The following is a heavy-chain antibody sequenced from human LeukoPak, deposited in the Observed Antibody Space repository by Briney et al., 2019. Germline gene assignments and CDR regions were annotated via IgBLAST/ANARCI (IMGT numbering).Heavy chain of an antibody. D-gene: IGHD3-22*01. CDR3: ARGSRDYYDSSGYWRGIFQH. Sequence: ASVKVSCKASGYTFTSYYMHWVRQAPGQGLEWMGIINPSGGSTSYAQKFQGRVTMTRDTSTSTVYMELSSLRSEDTAVYYCARGSRDYYDSSGYWRGIFQHWGQGTLVTVSS. CDR1: GYTFTSYY. J-gene: IGHJ1*01. CDR2: INPSGGST. V-gene: IGHV1-46*01.